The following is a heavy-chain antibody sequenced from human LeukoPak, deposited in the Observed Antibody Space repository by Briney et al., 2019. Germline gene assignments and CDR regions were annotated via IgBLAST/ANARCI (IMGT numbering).Heavy chain of an antibody. Sequence: SETLSLTCTVSGYSISSGYYWGWIRQPPGKGLEWIGSIYHSGSTYYNPSPKSRVTISVDTSKNQFSLKLSSVTAADTAVYYCARGQARLSWFDPWGQGTLVTVSS. CDR3: ARGQARLSWFDP. CDR1: GYSISSGYY. V-gene: IGHV4-38-2*02. D-gene: IGHD6-19*01. CDR2: IYHSGST. J-gene: IGHJ5*02.